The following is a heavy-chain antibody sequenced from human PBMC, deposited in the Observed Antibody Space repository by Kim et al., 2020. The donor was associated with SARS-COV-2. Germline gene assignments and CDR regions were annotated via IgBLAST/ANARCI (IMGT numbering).Heavy chain of an antibody. V-gene: IGHV4-31*03. CDR1: GGSISSGGYY. CDR2: IYYSGST. D-gene: IGHD1-26*01. J-gene: IGHJ1*01. Sequence: SETLSLTCTVSGGSISSGGYYWSWIRQHPGKGLEWIGYIYYSGSTYYNPSLKSRVTISVDTSKNQFSLKLSSVTAADTAVYYCARGGSYFVYFQHWGQGTLVTVSS. CDR3: ARGGSYFVYFQH.